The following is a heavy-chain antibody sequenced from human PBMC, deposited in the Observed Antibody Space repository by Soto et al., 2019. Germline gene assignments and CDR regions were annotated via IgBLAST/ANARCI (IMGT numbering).Heavy chain of an antibody. CDR3: AKGDLKQLLGVAFDI. CDR1: GFTVSSNY. J-gene: IGHJ3*02. D-gene: IGHD6-19*01. Sequence: GGSLRLSCAASGFTVSSNYMSWVRQAPGKGLEWVSVIYSGGSTYYADSVKGRFTISRGNSKNTLYLQMISLRAEDTAVYYCAKGDLKQLLGVAFDIWGQGTMVTVSS. V-gene: IGHV3-53*05. CDR2: IYSGGST.